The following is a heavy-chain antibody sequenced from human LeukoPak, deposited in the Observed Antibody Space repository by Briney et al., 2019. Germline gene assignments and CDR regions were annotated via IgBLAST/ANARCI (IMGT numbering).Heavy chain of an antibody. CDR2: INPSGGST. J-gene: IGHJ4*02. Sequence: ASVKVSCKASGYTFTSYYMHWVRQAPGQGLEWMGIINPSGGSTSYAQKFQGRVTMTRDMSTSTVYMELSSLGSEDTAVYYCARDFSPRHGDYYFDYWGQGTLVTVSS. CDR3: ARDFSPRHGDYYFDY. V-gene: IGHV1-46*01. CDR1: GYTFTSYY. D-gene: IGHD4-17*01.